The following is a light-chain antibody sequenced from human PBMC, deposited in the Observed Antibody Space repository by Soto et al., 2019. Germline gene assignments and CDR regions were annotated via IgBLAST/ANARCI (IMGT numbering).Light chain of an antibody. CDR1: SSDIGGYKY. J-gene: IGLJ2*01. Sequence: QSAMTQPASVSGSPGQSITISCTVTSSDIGGYKYVSWYQQHPGKAPKLIIYEVTNRPSGVSDRFSGSKSGNTASLTISGLQAEDEADYYCSSYTIYSTLLLFGGGTKVTVL. CDR2: EVT. CDR3: SSYTIYSTLLL. V-gene: IGLV2-14*01.